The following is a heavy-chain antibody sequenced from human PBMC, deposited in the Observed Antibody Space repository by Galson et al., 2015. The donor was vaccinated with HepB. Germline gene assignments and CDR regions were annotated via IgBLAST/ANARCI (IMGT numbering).Heavy chain of an antibody. D-gene: IGHD3-22*01. J-gene: IGHJ4*02. CDR1: GFTFSSYG. V-gene: IGHV3-30*02. Sequence: SLRLSCAASGFTFSSYGMHWVRQAPGKGLEWVAFIRYDGSNKYYADSVKGRFTISRDNSKNTLYLQMNSLRAEDTAVYYCAKDGERAHYEEKDYWGQGTLVTVSS. CDR2: IRYDGSNK. CDR3: AKDGERAHYEEKDY.